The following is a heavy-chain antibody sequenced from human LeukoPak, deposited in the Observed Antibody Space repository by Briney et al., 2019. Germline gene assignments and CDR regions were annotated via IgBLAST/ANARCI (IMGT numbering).Heavy chain of an antibody. V-gene: IGHV1-2*04. CDR3: ARDPVDHLSVAAAGSGEDY. CDR1: GYTFTGYY. CDR2: INPNSGGT. D-gene: IGHD6-13*01. J-gene: IGHJ4*02. Sequence: ASVKVSCKASGYTFTGYYMHWVRQAPGQGLEWMGWINPNSGGTNYAQKFQGWVTMTRDTSISTAYMELSRLRSDDTAVYYCARDPVDHLSVAAAGSGEDYWGQGTLVTVSS.